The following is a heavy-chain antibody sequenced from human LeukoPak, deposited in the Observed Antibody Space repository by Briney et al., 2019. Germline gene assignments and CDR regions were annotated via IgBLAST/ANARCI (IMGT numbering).Heavy chain of an antibody. D-gene: IGHD3-16*01. CDR1: GFTFSSYG. CDR3: AKRGTRATHGMDV. J-gene: IGHJ6*02. V-gene: IGHV3-33*06. Sequence: PGGSLRLSCAASGFTFSSYGIHWVRQAPGKGLEWVAVVWYDGKNKFYGDSVKGRFTIPRDNSKNTVDLQMNSLRVEDTAVYYCAKRGTRATHGMDVWGQGTTVTVSS. CDR2: VWYDGKNK.